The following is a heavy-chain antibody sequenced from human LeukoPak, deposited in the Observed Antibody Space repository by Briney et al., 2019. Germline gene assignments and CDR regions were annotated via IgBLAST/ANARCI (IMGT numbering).Heavy chain of an antibody. J-gene: IGHJ4*02. Sequence: GSLRLSCAASGFTFSSYAMSWVRQAPGKGLEWVSAISGSGGSTYYADSVKGRFTISRDNSKNSLYLQMNSLRAEDTAVYYCARDPLSYYDSSGYPTSWGQGTLVTVSS. D-gene: IGHD3-22*01. CDR1: GFTFSSYA. CDR3: ARDPLSYYDSSGYPTS. CDR2: ISGSGGST. V-gene: IGHV3-23*01.